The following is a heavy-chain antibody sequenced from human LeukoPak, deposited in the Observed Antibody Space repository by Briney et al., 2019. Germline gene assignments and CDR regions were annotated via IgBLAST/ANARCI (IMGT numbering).Heavy chain of an antibody. CDR2: MHPNSGDT. D-gene: IGHD1-20*01. CDR1: GYTFTGYD. CDR3: ARGRLNGNVDF. J-gene: IGHJ4*02. Sequence: GASVKVSCKTSGYTFTGYDINWVRQAAGQGFEWMGWMHPNSGDTGYAHNLQGRITTTRDSSTATVFMELSSLRSEDTAMYYCARGRLNGNVDFWGQGTLVTVSS. V-gene: IGHV1-8*01.